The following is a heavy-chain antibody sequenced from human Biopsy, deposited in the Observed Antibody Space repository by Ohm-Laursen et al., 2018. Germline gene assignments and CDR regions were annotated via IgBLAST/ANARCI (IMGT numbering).Heavy chain of an antibody. CDR1: GDSINSSY. V-gene: IGHV4-59*08. D-gene: IGHD2-15*01. J-gene: IGHJ4*02. CDR3: ARRGSGGRSFDY. CDR2: ISNSGNT. Sequence: GTLSLTCTVSGDSINSSYWSWIRQAPGKGLEWIGFISNSGNTNYNPSLKSRVTISADTSKNQFSLKLDSVTVADTAVFYCARRGSGGRSFDYWGQGSLVTVSS.